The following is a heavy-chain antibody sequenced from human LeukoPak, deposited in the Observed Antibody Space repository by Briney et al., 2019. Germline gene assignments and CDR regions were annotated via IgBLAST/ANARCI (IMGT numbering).Heavy chain of an antibody. J-gene: IGHJ6*02. D-gene: IGHD6-19*01. CDR1: GFTFSSYE. V-gene: IGHV3-48*03. Sequence: GGSLRLSCAASGFTFSSYEMNWVRQAPGKGLEWVSYISSSGSTIYYADSVKGRFTIPRDNAKNSLYLQMNSLRAEDTAVYYCARDRTYSSGWYNYYYYGMDVWGQGTTVTVSS. CDR2: ISSSGSTI. CDR3: ARDRTYSSGWYNYYYYGMDV.